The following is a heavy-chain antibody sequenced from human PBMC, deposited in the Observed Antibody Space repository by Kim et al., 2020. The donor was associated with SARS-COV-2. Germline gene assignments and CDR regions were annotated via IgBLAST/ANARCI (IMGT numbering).Heavy chain of an antibody. D-gene: IGHD6-19*01. CDR2: IDPSDSYT. V-gene: IGHV5-10-1*01. CDR3: ARQLYSSGWLARGMDV. CDR1: GYSFTSYW. J-gene: IGHJ6*02. Sequence: GESLKISCKGSGYSFTSYWISWVRQMPGKGLEWMGRIDPSDSYTNYSPSFQGHVTISADKSISTAYLQWSSLKASDTAMYYCARQLYSSGWLARGMDVWGQGTTVTVSS.